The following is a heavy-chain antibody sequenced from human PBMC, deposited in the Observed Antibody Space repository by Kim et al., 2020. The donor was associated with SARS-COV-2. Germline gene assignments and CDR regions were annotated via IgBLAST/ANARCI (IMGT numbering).Heavy chain of an antibody. Sequence: GGSLILSCAASGFTFSIYSMNWVRQAPGKGLEWVSSISSSSSYIYYADSVKGRFTISRDNAKNSLYLQMNSLRAEDTAVYYCARDYSVYAGNYFDYWGQGTLVTVSS. V-gene: IGHV3-21*01. CDR1: GFTFSIYS. D-gene: IGHD2-8*01. CDR2: ISSSSSYI. J-gene: IGHJ4*02. CDR3: ARDYSVYAGNYFDY.